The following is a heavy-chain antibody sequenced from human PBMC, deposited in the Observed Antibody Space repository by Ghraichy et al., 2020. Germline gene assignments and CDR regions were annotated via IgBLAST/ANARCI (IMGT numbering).Heavy chain of an antibody. Sequence: SETLSLTCTVSGASISSYSSYWGWIRQPPGKGLEWIGSIYSSGSTYYNPSLKSRVTISVDTSKNLFSLKLSSVTAADTAVYYCASSSSWFIFDYWGQVTLVIVSS. CDR1: GASISSYSSY. D-gene: IGHD6-13*01. CDR3: ASSSSWFIFDY. CDR2: IYSSGST. V-gene: IGHV4-39*07. J-gene: IGHJ4*02.